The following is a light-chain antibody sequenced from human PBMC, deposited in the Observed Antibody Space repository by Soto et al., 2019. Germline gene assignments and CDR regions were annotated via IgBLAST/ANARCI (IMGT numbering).Light chain of an antibody. CDR1: QSVSSY. Sequence: EIVLTQSPATLSLSPGERATLSCRASQSVSSYLAWYQQKPGQAPRLLIYDASNRATGIPARFSGSGSATDFTLTISSLEPEDLAVYYCQQRSNWPPTFGQGTTVAIK. CDR2: DAS. V-gene: IGKV3-11*01. J-gene: IGKJ1*01. CDR3: QQRSNWPPT.